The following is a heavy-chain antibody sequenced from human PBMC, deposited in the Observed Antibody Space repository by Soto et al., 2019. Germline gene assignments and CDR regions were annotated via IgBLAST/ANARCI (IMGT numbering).Heavy chain of an antibody. CDR2: IYYNGNT. Sequence: HVQLQESGPGLVKPSETLSLACTVSGGSMSNFYWSWIRQPPGKGLEWIGYIYYNGNTNYNPSLRSLITISVDTSKNQFAMKLISVTAADTAVYYCARGGWSLDDWGQGALVTVSS. D-gene: IGHD2-15*01. CDR1: GGSMSNFY. CDR3: ARGGWSLDD. V-gene: IGHV4-59*01. J-gene: IGHJ4*02.